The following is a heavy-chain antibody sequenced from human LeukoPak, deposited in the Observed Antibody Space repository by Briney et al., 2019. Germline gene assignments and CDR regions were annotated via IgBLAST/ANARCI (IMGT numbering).Heavy chain of an antibody. CDR2: IITIFGTA. D-gene: IGHD6-13*01. CDR1: GGTFSSYA. V-gene: IGHV1-69*05. J-gene: IGHJ1*01. CDR3: AREEGIAAEYFQH. Sequence: ASVKVSCKASGGTFSSYAISWVRQAPGQGLEWMGGIITIFGTANYAQKFQGRVTITTDESTSTAYMELSSLRSEDTAVYYCAREEGIAAEYFQHWGQGTLVTVSS.